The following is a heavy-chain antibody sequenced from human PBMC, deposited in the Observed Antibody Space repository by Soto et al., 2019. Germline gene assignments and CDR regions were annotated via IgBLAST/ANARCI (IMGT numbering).Heavy chain of an antibody. Sequence: PSETLSLTCTVSGCSISSGGYYWSWTRQHPGKGLEWIGYIYYSGSTYYNPSLKSRVTISVDTSKNQFSLKLSSVTAADTAVYYCARRAVDYELYYYGMDVWGQGTTVTVSS. D-gene: IGHD4-17*01. J-gene: IGHJ6*02. V-gene: IGHV4-31*03. CDR3: ARRAVDYELYYYGMDV. CDR2: IYYSGST. CDR1: GCSISSGGYY.